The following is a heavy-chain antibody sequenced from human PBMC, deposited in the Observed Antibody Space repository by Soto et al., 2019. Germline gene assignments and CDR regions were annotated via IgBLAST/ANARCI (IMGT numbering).Heavy chain of an antibody. J-gene: IGHJ3*02. CDR1: GYTFTSYD. V-gene: IGHV1-8*01. Sequence: ASVKVSCKASGYTFTSYDINWVRQATGQGLEWMGWMNPNSGNTGYAQKFQGRVTMTRNTSISTAYMELSSLRSGDTAVYYCARRYCSSTSCPDAFDIWGQGTMVTVSS. D-gene: IGHD2-2*01. CDR3: ARRYCSSTSCPDAFDI. CDR2: MNPNSGNT.